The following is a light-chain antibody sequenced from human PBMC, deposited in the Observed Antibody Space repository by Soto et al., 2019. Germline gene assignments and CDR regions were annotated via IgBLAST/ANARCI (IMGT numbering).Light chain of an antibody. V-gene: IGKV3-15*01. CDR1: QSVSSN. Sequence: EIVMTQSPATLSVSPGERATLSCRASQSVSSNLAWYQQKPGQAPRLLIYGASTRATGIPARFSGSGSGTDFTLTVSRLEPEDFAVYFCQQFNNWPHTFGQGTRLEIK. J-gene: IGKJ5*01. CDR2: GAS. CDR3: QQFNNWPHT.